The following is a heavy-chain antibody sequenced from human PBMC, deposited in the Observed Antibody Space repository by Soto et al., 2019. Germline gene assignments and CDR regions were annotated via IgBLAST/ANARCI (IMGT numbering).Heavy chain of an antibody. CDR1: GGSISSGDYY. V-gene: IGHV4-30-4*01. Sequence: QVQLQESGPGLVKPSQTLSLTCTVSGGSISSGDYYWRWIRQPPGEGLQWIGYIYYSGNTNYNPSLKSRVTISVDTSKNQFSLKLSSVTAADTAVYYCARDDTAMSIGGFDYWGQGTLVTVSS. CDR2: IYYSGNT. D-gene: IGHD5-18*01. CDR3: ARDDTAMSIGGFDY. J-gene: IGHJ4*02.